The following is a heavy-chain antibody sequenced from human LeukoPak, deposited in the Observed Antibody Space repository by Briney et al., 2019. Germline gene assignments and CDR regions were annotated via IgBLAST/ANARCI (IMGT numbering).Heavy chain of an antibody. CDR3: ARGGDWFDP. CDR2: INHSGST. V-gene: IGHV4-34*01. J-gene: IGHJ5*02. D-gene: IGHD3-10*01. CDR1: GGSLSGYY. Sequence: SETLSLTCAVYGGSLSGYYWSWIRQPPGKGLEWIGEINHSGSTNYNPSLKSRVTISVDTSKNQFSLKLSSVTAADTAVYYCARGGDWFDPWGQGTLVTVSS.